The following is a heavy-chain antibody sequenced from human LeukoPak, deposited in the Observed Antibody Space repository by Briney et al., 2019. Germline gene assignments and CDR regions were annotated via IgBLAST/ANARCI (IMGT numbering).Heavy chain of an antibody. Sequence: SETLSLTCTVSGGSISSGSYYWSWIRQPAGKGLEWIGGIYTSGSTNYNPSLKSRVTISVDTSKNQFSLKLSSVTAADTAVYYCARDGYNQDGSFDFWGQGTMVTVSS. J-gene: IGHJ3*01. V-gene: IGHV4-61*02. CDR1: GGSISSGSYY. CDR3: ARDGYNQDGSFDF. D-gene: IGHD5-24*01. CDR2: IYTSGST.